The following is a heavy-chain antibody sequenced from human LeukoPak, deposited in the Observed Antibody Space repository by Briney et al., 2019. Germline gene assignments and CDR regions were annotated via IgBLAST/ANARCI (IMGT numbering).Heavy chain of an antibody. CDR1: GFTFSSYG. V-gene: IGHV3-23*01. Sequence: PGGSLRLSCAASGFTFSSYGMSWVRQAPGEGLEWVSAISGSGGSTYYADSVKGRFTISRDNAKNSPYLQMNSLRAEDTAVYYCAELGITMIGGVWGKGTTVTISS. J-gene: IGHJ6*04. CDR3: AELGITMIGGV. D-gene: IGHD3-10*02. CDR2: ISGSGGST.